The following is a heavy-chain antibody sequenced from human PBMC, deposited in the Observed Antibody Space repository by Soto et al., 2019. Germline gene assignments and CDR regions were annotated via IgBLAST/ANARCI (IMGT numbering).Heavy chain of an antibody. CDR3: ARDLNDFWSGYLSLDY. D-gene: IGHD3-3*01. CDR2: IWYDGSNK. V-gene: IGHV3-33*01. CDR1: GFTFSSYG. Sequence: QVQLVESGGGVVQPGRSLRLSCEASGFTFSSYGMHWVRQAPGKGLEWVAVIWYDGSNKYYADSVKGRFTISRDNSKNTLYLQMNSLRAEDTAVYYCARDLNDFWSGYLSLDYWGQGTLVTVSS. J-gene: IGHJ4*02.